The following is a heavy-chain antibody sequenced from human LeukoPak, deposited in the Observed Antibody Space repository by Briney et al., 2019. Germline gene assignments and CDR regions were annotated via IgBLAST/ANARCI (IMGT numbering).Heavy chain of an antibody. CDR1: GYTFTSYG. V-gene: IGHV1-18*01. D-gene: IGHD3-22*01. CDR3: ARTWGYYDSSGYLDY. J-gene: IGHJ4*02. Sequence: GASVKVSFKASGYTFTSYGISWVRQAPGQGLEWMGWISAYNGNTNYAQKLQGRVTMTTDTSTSTAYMELRSLRSDDTAVYYCARTWGYYDSSGYLDYWGQGTLVTVSS. CDR2: ISAYNGNT.